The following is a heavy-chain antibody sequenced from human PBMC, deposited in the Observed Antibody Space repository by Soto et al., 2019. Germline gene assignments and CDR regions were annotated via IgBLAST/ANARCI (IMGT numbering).Heavy chain of an antibody. CDR2: MNPHSDT. CDR1: GYTYTNLD. J-gene: IGHJ5*02. CDR3: ARYQIGEGFTA. V-gene: IGHV1-8*01. Sequence: ASVKVSCKASGYTYTNLDINWARQASGQGLEWMGWMNPHSDTGFAQKFQGRVTLTRDTPTSTVYMELTSLRFDDTAVYYCARYQIGEGFTAWGQGTPVTVSS.